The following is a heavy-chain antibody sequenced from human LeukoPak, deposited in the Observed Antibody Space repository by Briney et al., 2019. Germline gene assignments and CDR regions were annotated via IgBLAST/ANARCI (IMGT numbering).Heavy chain of an antibody. CDR1: GITFSGYW. Sequence: GGSLRLSCAVSGITFSGYWMNWVRQAPGEGLEWVGSIKGDGSERYYVDSVKGRFTISRDNAKNSLYLQMNSLRAEDTAVYYCARDHYGGNSIDYWGQGTLVTVSS. CDR3: ARDHYGGNSIDY. J-gene: IGHJ4*02. D-gene: IGHD4-17*01. CDR2: IKGDGSER. V-gene: IGHV3-7*01.